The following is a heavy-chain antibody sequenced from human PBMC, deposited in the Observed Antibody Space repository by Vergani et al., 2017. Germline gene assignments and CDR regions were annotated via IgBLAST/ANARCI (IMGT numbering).Heavy chain of an antibody. CDR3: ARDLFYYDSSGYYSGFFDY. J-gene: IGHJ4*02. CDR1: GCGFKNFA. V-gene: IGHV3-21*01. Sequence: LVESGGGVVQPGRSLTLTCSASGCGFKNFAMHWVRQAPGKGLEWVSSISSSSSYIYYADSVKGRFTISRDNAKNSLYLQMNSLRAEDTAVYYCARDLFYYDSSGYYSGFFDYWGQGTLVTVSS. CDR2: ISSSSSYI. D-gene: IGHD3-22*01.